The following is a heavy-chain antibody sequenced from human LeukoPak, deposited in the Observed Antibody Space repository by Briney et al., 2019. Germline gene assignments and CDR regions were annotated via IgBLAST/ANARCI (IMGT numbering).Heavy chain of an antibody. CDR3: AGSITMVRGVIITPPAFDP. V-gene: IGHV4-59*12. J-gene: IGHJ5*02. D-gene: IGHD3-10*01. CDR1: GGSISPYY. CDR2: IYYSGST. Sequence: SETLSLTCTVSGGSISPYYWSWIRQPPGKGLEWIGYIYYSGSTNYNPSLKSRVTISVDTSKNQFSLKLSSVTAADTAVYYCAGSITMVRGVIITPPAFDPWGQGTLVTVSS.